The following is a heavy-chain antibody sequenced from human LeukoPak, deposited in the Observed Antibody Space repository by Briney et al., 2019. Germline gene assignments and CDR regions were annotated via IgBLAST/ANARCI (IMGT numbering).Heavy chain of an antibody. D-gene: IGHD3-16*01. CDR3: GRASGEWIVALDY. CDR1: GFTLSIYW. Sequence: PRRSLILSCPASGFTLSIYWMSWVSQAPRKGLEWVANIKQEGSQRYYMDSVNGRFTISTPNSKNSLYLQTNSLIAQDPAVYYCGRASGEWIVALDYWGQGTLVHVFS. V-gene: IGHV3-7*01. CDR2: IKQEGSQR. J-gene: IGHJ4*02.